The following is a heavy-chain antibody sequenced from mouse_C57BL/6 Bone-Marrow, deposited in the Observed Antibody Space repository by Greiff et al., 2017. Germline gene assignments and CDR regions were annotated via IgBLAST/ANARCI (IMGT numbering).Heavy chain of an antibody. CDR1: GFTFSDYY. Sequence: EVKLMESEGGLVQPGSSMKLSCTASGFTFSDYYMAWVRQVPEKGLEWVANINYDGSSTYYLDSLKSRFIISRDNAKNILYLQMSSLKSEDTATYYCARGDTTVEFDYWGQGTTLTVS. V-gene: IGHV5-16*01. J-gene: IGHJ2*01. D-gene: IGHD1-1*01. CDR2: INYDGSST. CDR3: ARGDTTVEFDY.